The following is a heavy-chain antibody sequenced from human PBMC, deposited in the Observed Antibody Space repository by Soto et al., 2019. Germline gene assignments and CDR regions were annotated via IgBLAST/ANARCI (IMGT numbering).Heavy chain of an antibody. CDR3: TRDIASHYFDL. D-gene: IGHD6-13*01. Sequence: QVQLVESGGGEVQPGRSLRLSCAAFGFTFSNYGMHWVRQAPGKGLEWVAVIYYDGSKKYYADSVKGRFTISRDNSENTLYLQMNSLRAEDTAVYYCTRDIASHYFDLWGRGTLVTVSS. CDR1: GFTFSNYG. J-gene: IGHJ2*01. CDR2: IYYDGSKK. V-gene: IGHV3-33*01.